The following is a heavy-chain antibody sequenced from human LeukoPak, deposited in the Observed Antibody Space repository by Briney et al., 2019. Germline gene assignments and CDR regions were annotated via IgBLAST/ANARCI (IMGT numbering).Heavy chain of an antibody. CDR1: GFTFSSYA. Sequence: GGSLRLSCAVSGFTFSSYAMSWVRQAPGQGLEWVSGISGSGGTTHYADSVKGRFTISRDDSTNTVYMQMNSLRAEDTAVYFCARWGGSRWHDFDYWGQGTLVTVSS. CDR3: ARWGGSRWHDFDY. D-gene: IGHD6-13*01. J-gene: IGHJ4*02. V-gene: IGHV3-23*01. CDR2: ISGSGGTT.